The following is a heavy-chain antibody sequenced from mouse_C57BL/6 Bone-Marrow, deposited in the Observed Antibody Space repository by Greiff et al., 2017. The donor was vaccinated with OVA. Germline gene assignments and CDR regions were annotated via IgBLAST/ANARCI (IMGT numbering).Heavy chain of an antibody. CDR2: IYPRSGNT. CDR1: GYTFTSYG. J-gene: IGHJ1*03. CDR3: ARMRYWRYFDV. D-gene: IGHD2-14*01. Sequence: VHLVESGAELARPGASVKLSCKASGYTFTSYGISWVKQRTGQGLEWIGEIYPRSGNTYYNEKFKGKATLTADKSSSTAYMELRSLTSEDSAVYFCARMRYWRYFDVWGTGTTVTVSS. V-gene: IGHV1-81*01.